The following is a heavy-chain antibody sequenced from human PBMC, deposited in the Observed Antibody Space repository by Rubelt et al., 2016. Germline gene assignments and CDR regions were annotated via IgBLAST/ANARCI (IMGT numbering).Heavy chain of an antibody. J-gene: IGHJ4*02. Sequence: QVQLQESGPGLVKPSETLSLTCTVSGGSISSYYWSWIRQPPGKGLEWIGYIYYSGSTNYNPSLKSRVTISVDTSKNQFPLKTSYVTVSETAVYYCAKTAGGSWNFDYGGKGTLVIVSS. CDR2: IYYSGST. D-gene: IGHD3-16*01. CDR1: GGSISSYY. CDR3: AKTAGGSWNFDY. V-gene: IGHV4-59*01.